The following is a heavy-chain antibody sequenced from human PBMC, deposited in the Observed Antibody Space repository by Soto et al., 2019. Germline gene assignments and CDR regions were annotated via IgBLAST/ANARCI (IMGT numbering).Heavy chain of an antibody. V-gene: IGHV3-23*01. CDR2: VSGSGEMT. Sequence: GGSMGLSCAASGLTFSSYAMSWVCQTPGKGLEWVSSVSGSGEMTHYAESVKGRFTISRDNSKDTLFLQMESLRAEDTAVYYCARSEMTYNWNDWGQGTRVTVSS. J-gene: IGHJ4*02. CDR1: GLTFSSYA. CDR3: ARSEMTYNWND. D-gene: IGHD1-20*01.